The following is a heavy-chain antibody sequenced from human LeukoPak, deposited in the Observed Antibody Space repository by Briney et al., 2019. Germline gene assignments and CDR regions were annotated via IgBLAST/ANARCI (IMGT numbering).Heavy chain of an antibody. V-gene: IGHV4-39*01. CDR2: IYYSGST. J-gene: IGHJ4*02. Sequence: SETLSLTCTVSGGSISSSSYYWGWIRQPPGKGLEWIGSIYYSGSTYYNSSLKSRVTISVDTSKNQFSLKLSSVTAADTAVYYCARQKLDIVVVPAAPFDYWGKGTRVTVSS. CDR1: GGSISSSSYY. D-gene: IGHD2-2*03. CDR3: ARQKLDIVVVPAAPFDY.